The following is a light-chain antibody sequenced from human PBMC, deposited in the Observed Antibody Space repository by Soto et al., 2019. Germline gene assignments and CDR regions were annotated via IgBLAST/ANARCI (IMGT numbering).Light chain of an antibody. CDR3: QQYYSTPVT. CDR1: LSVLYSSNNQNY. Sequence: DIVMTQSPDSLAMSLGERATINCKSSLSVLYSSNNQNYLAWYQQKPGQPPKLLIYWASTRESGVPDRFSGSGSGTAFTLTINSLQAEDVAVYYCQQYYSTPVTFGQGTRLEIK. CDR2: WAS. V-gene: IGKV4-1*01. J-gene: IGKJ5*01.